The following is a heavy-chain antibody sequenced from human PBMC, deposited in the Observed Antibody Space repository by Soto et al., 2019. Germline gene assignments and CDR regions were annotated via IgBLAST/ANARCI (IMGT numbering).Heavy chain of an antibody. V-gene: IGHV1-46*01. D-gene: IGHD3-3*01. CDR3: ARGEEWGXXGMDV. CDR1: XYTFTSYX. CDR2: INPSGGST. Sequence: ASVKVSCXASXYTFTSYXMXGGRQAPGQGLEWMGIINPSGGSTTHAQEVRGRVTMTRDTSTSTVYMGLSSLRSEDPAVYYCARGEEWGXXGMDVWGQGTTVTVSS. J-gene: IGHJ6*02.